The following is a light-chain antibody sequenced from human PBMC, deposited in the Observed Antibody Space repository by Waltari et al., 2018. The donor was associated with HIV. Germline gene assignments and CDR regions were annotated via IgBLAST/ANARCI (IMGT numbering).Light chain of an antibody. CDR3: MQALQTLGT. V-gene: IGKV2-28*01. CDR2: LGS. CDR1: QSLLHSNGYNY. J-gene: IGKJ2*02. Sequence: DIVMTQSPLSLPVTPGEPASISCRSSQSLLHSNGYNYLDWYLQKPGQSPQLLIYLGSNRASGVPDRFSGSGSGTDFTLKISRLEAEDVGVYYCMQALQTLGTFGQGTKLEIK.